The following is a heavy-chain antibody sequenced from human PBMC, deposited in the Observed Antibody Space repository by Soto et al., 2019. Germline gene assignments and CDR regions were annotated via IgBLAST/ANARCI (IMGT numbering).Heavy chain of an antibody. Sequence: SETLSLTCTVSGGSISGYYWSWIRQPPGKGLEWIGYIHYSGSTNYNPSLRSRVTISVDTSKNQFSLKLSSVTAADTAVYYCARSFLRTASDYWGQGTLVTVSS. CDR3: ARSFLRTASDY. V-gene: IGHV4-59*01. CDR1: GGSISGYY. J-gene: IGHJ4*02. CDR2: IHYSGST.